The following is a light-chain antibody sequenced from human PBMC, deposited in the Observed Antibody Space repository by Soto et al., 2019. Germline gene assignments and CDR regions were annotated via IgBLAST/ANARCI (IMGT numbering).Light chain of an antibody. CDR2: DAS. Sequence: DIQMTQSPSSLSAYVGDRVTINCQASQDINSYLIWYQQKPGKVPKVLIYDASNLETGVPSRFSGSGSGTDFAFTISSLQPEDIATYYCQHYDSLPLTFGGGTKVHI. CDR1: QDINSY. J-gene: IGKJ4*01. V-gene: IGKV1-33*01. CDR3: QHYDSLPLT.